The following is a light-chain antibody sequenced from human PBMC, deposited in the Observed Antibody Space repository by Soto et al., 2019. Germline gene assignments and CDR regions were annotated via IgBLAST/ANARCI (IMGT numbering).Light chain of an antibody. V-gene: IGLV1-44*01. J-gene: IGLJ2*01. CDR1: RSNIGSNT. Sequence: QSVLTQPPSASGTPGQRVIISCSGSRSNIGSNTVNWYQQLPGRAPRLLMFSNDQRPSGVPDRFSGSKSGTSASLAISVLQFEDEADYYCVPWDDSLNIPVFGGGIKVTVL. CDR2: SND. CDR3: VPWDDSLNIPV.